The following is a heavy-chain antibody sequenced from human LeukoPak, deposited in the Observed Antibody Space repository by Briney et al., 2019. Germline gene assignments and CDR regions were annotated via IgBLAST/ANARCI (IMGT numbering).Heavy chain of an antibody. J-gene: IGHJ6*02. Sequence: SETLSLTCAVYGGSFSGYYWSWIRQPPGKGLEWIGEIKHSGSTNYNPSLKSRVTISVDTSKNQFSLKLSSVTAADTAVYYCARGHLVVPAASYGMDVWGQGTTVTVSS. CDR2: IKHSGST. V-gene: IGHV4-34*01. CDR1: GGSFSGYY. CDR3: ARGHLVVPAASYGMDV. D-gene: IGHD2-2*01.